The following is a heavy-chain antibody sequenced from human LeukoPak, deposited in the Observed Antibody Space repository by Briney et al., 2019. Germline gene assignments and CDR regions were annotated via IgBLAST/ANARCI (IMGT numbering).Heavy chain of an antibody. CDR3: AKGGKWDVTPFDY. Sequence: GGSLRLSCAASGLTFSSHWMHWVRQAPGKGLVWVSRITNDGSSTTYADSVKGRFTISRDNAKNMLYLQVNSLRAEDTAVYYCAKGGKWDVTPFDYWGQGTLVTVSS. D-gene: IGHD1-26*01. V-gene: IGHV3-74*01. J-gene: IGHJ4*02. CDR1: GLTFSSHW. CDR2: ITNDGSST.